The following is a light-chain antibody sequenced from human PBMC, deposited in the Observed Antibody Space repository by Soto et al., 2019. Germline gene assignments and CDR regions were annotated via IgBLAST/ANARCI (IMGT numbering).Light chain of an antibody. Sequence: QSALTQPASVSGSPGQSIAISCTGTSSDVGGYDYVSWYQQHPGKAPKVIIYDVTNRPSGVSNRFSGSKSGNTASLTISGLHSGDEADYYCPSYTTSSLYVFGTGTKVTVL. J-gene: IGLJ1*01. CDR3: PSYTTSSLYV. V-gene: IGLV2-14*01. CDR2: DVT. CDR1: SSDVGGYDY.